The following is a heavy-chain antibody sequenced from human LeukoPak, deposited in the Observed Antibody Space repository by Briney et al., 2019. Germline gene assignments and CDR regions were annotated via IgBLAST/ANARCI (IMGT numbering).Heavy chain of an antibody. D-gene: IGHD3-22*01. CDR2: IYWDDDK. CDR3: ARTRSSGDYDAFDV. Sequence: GPTLVKPTQTLTLTCSFSGFSLSNSEVGVGGIRQPPGKALEWLALIYWDDDKRFSRSLKSRLTITKDTAKNQVVLTLSNMDPVDTATYHCARTRSSGDYDAFDVWGQGTMVTVSS. J-gene: IGHJ3*01. CDR1: GFSLSNSEVG. V-gene: IGHV2-5*02.